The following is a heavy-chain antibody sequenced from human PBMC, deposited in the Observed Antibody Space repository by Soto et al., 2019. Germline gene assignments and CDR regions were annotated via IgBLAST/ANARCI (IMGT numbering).Heavy chain of an antibody. CDR1: GSRFSNYV. CDR2: IIPIFNAT. V-gene: IGHV1-69*06. CDR3: AREGRGKKAGYNGLVSLGY. Sequence: QVQLVQSGAEVKTPGSSLKVSCKVSGSRFSNYVISWVRQAPGHGLEWLGRIIPIFNATKYAQNFQGSVTITADKSTSPGSLELSSLRSDDTDVYYCAREGRGKKAGYNGLVSLGYWGQGTLVTVSS. D-gene: IGHD2-2*02. J-gene: IGHJ4*02.